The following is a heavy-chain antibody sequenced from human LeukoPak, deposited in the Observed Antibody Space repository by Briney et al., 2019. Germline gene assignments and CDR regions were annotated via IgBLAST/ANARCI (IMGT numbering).Heavy chain of an antibody. J-gene: IGHJ4*02. CDR2: IKQDGSQK. CDR1: GFTFSSYW. D-gene: IGHD1-26*01. Sequence: GGSLRLSCAASGFTFSSYWMSWVRQAPGKGLEWVANIKQDGSQKYYVDSVKGRFSISRDNAKNSLYLQMNSVRPEDTALYYCVRKIGSPPSPGHFDYWGQGTLVTVSS. V-gene: IGHV3-7*01. CDR3: VRKIGSPPSPGHFDY.